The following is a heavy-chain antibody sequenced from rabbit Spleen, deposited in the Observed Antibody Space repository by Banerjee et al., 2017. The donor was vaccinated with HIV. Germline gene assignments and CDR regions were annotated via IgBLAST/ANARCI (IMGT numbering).Heavy chain of an antibody. Sequence: QEQLMESGGGLVKPEGSLKLSCTASGFSFSNKAVMCWVRQAPGKGLEWIGCIYASSGSTADATWAKGRVTISKTSSTTVTLQMTSLTAADTATYFCARDAGRGDYIDGVFNLWGPGTLVTVS. V-gene: IGHV1S45*01. D-gene: IGHD8-1*01. CDR1: GFSFSNKAV. CDR3: ARDAGRGDYIDGVFNL. CDR2: IYASSGST. J-gene: IGHJ4*01.